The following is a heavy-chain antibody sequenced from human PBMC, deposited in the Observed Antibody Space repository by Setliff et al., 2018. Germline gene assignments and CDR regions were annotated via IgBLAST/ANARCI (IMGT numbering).Heavy chain of an antibody. CDR3: ATDGPVLNGDYIS. J-gene: IGHJ5*02. Sequence: NPSETLSLTCTVSGGSMITNDYFWGWIRQPPGTGLEWIGSIYYSGDTYYNPSLKSRATVSVDTSTSQFSLSLRSVTAADTAVYYCATDGPVLNGDYISWGQGTLVPVSS. D-gene: IGHD3-10*01. V-gene: IGHV4-39*07. CDR1: GGSMITNDYF. CDR2: IYYSGDT.